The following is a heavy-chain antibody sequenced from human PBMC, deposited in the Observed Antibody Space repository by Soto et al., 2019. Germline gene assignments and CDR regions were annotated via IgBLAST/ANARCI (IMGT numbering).Heavy chain of an antibody. J-gene: IGHJ6*02. CDR1: EFTFSYYP. D-gene: IGHD6-13*01. Sequence: EVQLVQSGGAWVQPGGSLRLSCAAAEFTFSYYPMHWVRQAPGKGLEHVSEISITGDSTYYADSVKGRFTISRDNSKNSLYLQMDSLRAEDMAVYYCARASGVAASVPASYDLDVWGPGTTVTVSS. CDR3: ARASGVAASVPASYDLDV. V-gene: IGHV3-64*07. CDR2: ISITGDST.